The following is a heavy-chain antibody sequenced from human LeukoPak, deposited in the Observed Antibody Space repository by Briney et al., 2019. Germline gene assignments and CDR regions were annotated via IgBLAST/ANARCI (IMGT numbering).Heavy chain of an antibody. Sequence: PGGSLRLSCAASGFTFSSYAMHWVRQAPGKGLEWVAVISYDGSNKYYADSVKGRFTISRDNSKNTLYLQMNSLRAEDTAVYYCARERTSNGYSSSWLAGGFDYWGQGTLVTVSS. D-gene: IGHD6-13*01. J-gene: IGHJ4*02. V-gene: IGHV3-30-3*01. CDR1: GFTFSSYA. CDR2: ISYDGSNK. CDR3: ARERTSNGYSSSWLAGGFDY.